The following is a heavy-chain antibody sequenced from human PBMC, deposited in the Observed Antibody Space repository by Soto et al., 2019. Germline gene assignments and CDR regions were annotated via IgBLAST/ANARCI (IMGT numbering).Heavy chain of an antibody. CDR2: TKRDASET. D-gene: IGHD4-17*01. Sequence: GGSLRLSCEGTGFNFSSYWMHWVRQAPGKGLEWVANTKRDASETYYADSVKGRFTISRDNTRNSLYLQMNSLRVEDTAVYYCARPPVKGIHVWGQGTTVTVSS. CDR3: ARPPVKGIHV. CDR1: GFNFSSYW. J-gene: IGHJ6*02. V-gene: IGHV3-7*01.